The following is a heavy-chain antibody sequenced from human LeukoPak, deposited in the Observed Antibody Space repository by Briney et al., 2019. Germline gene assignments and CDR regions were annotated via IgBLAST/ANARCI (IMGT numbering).Heavy chain of an antibody. CDR2: IYHSGST. J-gene: IGHJ4*02. Sequence: SVTLSLTFDVSGDSNSRNHWWRWVSQPQGKGLEWIGEIYHSGSTNYNPSLKSRVTISVDKSKNQFSLKLSSVTAADTAVYYCAISSGWPGADYFDYWGQGTLVTVSS. CDR1: GDSNSRNHW. V-gene: IGHV4-4*02. D-gene: IGHD6-19*01. CDR3: AISSGWPGADYFDY.